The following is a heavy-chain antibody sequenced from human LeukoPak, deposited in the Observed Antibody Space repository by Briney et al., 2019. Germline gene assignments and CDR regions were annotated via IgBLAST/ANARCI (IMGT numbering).Heavy chain of an antibody. V-gene: IGHV3-53*01. Sequence: PGGSLRLSCAASGFTVSSNYMSWVRQAPRQGLECVSVIYSGDSTSYADSVKGRFTISRDNFKNTLYLQMNSLRAEDTAVYYCASSFRWFSAFDIWGQGTMVTVSS. J-gene: IGHJ3*02. CDR3: ASSFRWFSAFDI. D-gene: IGHD4-23*01. CDR2: IYSGDST. CDR1: GFTVSSNY.